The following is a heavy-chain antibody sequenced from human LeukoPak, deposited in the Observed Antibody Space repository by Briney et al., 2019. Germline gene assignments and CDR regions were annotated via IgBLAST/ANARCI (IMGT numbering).Heavy chain of an antibody. CDR1: GYTFTDYY. CDR2: INPNSGGT. D-gene: IGHD5-18*01. Sequence: ASVKVSCKASGYTFTDYYMYWVRQAPGHGLEWMGWINPNSGGTNYAQKFQGRVTMTRDTSISTAYMELSRLRSDDTAVYYCARDGTSVMVDFDYWGQGTLVTVSS. J-gene: IGHJ4*02. CDR3: ARDGTSVMVDFDY. V-gene: IGHV1-2*02.